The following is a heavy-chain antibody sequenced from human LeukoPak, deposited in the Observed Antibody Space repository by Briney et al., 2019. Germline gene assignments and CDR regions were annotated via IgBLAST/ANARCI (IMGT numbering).Heavy chain of an antibody. CDR2: ISYDGSNK. Sequence: GSLRLSCAASGFTFSSYGMHWVRQAPGKGLEWVAVISYDGSNKYYADSVKGRFTISRDNSKNTLYLQMNSLRAEDTAVYYCAKDESGWYDLDYGMDVWGQGTTVTVSS. D-gene: IGHD6-19*01. CDR1: GFTFSSYG. J-gene: IGHJ6*02. V-gene: IGHV3-30*18. CDR3: AKDESGWYDLDYGMDV.